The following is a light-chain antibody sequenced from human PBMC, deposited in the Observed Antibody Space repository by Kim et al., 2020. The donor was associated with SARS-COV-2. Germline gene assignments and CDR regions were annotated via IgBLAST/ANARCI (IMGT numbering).Light chain of an antibody. CDR3: SSYTRSSTNYV. J-gene: IGLJ1*01. V-gene: IGLV2-14*03. CDR1: SSDVGGYKY. Sequence: QSLPNSCTGTSSDVGGYKYVSWYQQHPGKAPKLMIYDVSNRPSGVSNRFSGSKSGNTASLTISGLQAEDEADYYCSSYTRSSTNYVFGTGTKVTVL. CDR2: DVS.